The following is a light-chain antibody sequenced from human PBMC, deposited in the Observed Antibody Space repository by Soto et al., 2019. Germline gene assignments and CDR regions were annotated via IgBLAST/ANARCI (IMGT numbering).Light chain of an antibody. CDR3: SSYTSTSTYV. Sequence: QCALNQPDSVSGAPGQSGAISCTAASSDIGNYNYVSWYQQRPGKVPKLIIHDVSDRPSGVSDRFSGSKSGNTASLTISGLQAEDEADYYCSSYTSTSTYVFGTGTKV. CDR1: SSDIGNYNY. CDR2: DVS. J-gene: IGLJ1*01. V-gene: IGLV2-14*03.